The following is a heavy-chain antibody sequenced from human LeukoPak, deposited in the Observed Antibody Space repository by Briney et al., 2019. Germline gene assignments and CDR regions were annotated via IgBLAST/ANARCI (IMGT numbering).Heavy chain of an antibody. D-gene: IGHD2-15*01. V-gene: IGHV3-23*01. CDR2: TYENGGTT. Sequence: GGSLRLSCVGSGFTFRSHAMSWVRQAPEKGLEFVSGTYENGGTTYYADSVKGRFSISRDNSKNTLYLQMDSLRGEDTAVYYCAKGTSSSCYSAPNYWGQGTLVTVSS. J-gene: IGHJ4*02. CDR1: GFTFRSHA. CDR3: AKGTSSSCYSAPNY.